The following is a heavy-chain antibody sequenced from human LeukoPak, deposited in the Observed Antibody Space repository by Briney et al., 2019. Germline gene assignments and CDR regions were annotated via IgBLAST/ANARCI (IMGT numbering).Heavy chain of an antibody. D-gene: IGHD3-22*01. CDR3: ARAGRYDSSGYYYYYYGMDV. CDR1: GYTFTSYY. J-gene: IGHJ6*02. CDR2: INPSGGST. V-gene: IGHV1-46*01. Sequence: ASVKVSCKASGYTFTSYYMHWVRQVPGQGLEWMGIINPSGGSTSYAQKFQGRVTMTRDTSTSTVYMELSSLRSEDTAVYYCARAGRYDSSGYYYYYYGMDVWGQGTTVTVSS.